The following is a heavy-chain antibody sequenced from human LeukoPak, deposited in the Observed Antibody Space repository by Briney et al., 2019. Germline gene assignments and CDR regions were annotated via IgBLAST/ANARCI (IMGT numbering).Heavy chain of an antibody. CDR3: AKGKDIVVVVAATRSYYYGMDV. CDR1: GFTFSSYA. D-gene: IGHD2-15*01. V-gene: IGHV3-23*01. Sequence: PGGSLRLSCAASGFTFSSYAMSWVRQAPGKGLEWVSAIRGSGGSTYYADSVKGRFTISRGNSKNTLYLQMNSLRAEDTAVYYCAKGKDIVVVVAATRSYYYGMDVWGQGTTVTVSS. CDR2: IRGSGGST. J-gene: IGHJ6*02.